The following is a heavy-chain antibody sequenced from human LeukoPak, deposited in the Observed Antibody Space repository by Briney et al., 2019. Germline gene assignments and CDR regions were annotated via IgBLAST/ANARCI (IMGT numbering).Heavy chain of an antibody. Sequence: GGSLRLSCAASGFTVSSNYMSWVRQAPGKGLEWVSLISGDGGSTYYADSVKGRFTISRDNSKNTLYLQLSSLTAEDTAVYYCTRGAYGDYDYWGQGTLVTVSS. CDR3: TRGAYGDYDY. J-gene: IGHJ4*02. CDR1: GFTVSSNY. D-gene: IGHD4-17*01. CDR2: ISGDGGST. V-gene: IGHV3-53*01.